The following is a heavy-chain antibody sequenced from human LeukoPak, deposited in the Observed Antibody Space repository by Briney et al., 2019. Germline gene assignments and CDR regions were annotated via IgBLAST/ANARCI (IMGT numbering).Heavy chain of an antibody. CDR2: INPNSGGT. CDR3: AREDRGFY. CDR1: VYTFTVYY. Sequence: ASVTVSFTSSVYTFTVYYMHWVRQAPGQGLEWMGWINPNSGGTNYAQKFQGRVTMTRDTSISTAYMELSRLRSDDTAVYYCAREDRGFYWGQGTLVTVSS. J-gene: IGHJ4*02. V-gene: IGHV1-2*02.